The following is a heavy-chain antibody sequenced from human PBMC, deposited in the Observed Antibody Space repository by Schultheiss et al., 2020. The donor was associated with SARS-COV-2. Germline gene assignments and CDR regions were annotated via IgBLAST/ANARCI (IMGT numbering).Heavy chain of an antibody. J-gene: IGHJ4*02. CDR3: ARGWGGAYFPPQ. D-gene: IGHD1-26*01. V-gene: IGHV4-34*01. Sequence: SETLSLTCAVYSGSFSGYYWSWIRQPPGKGLEWIGEINHSGSTNYNPSLKSRVTISVDTSKNQFSLKLSSVTAADTAVYYCARGWGGAYFPPQWGQGTLVTVSS. CDR2: INHSGST. CDR1: SGSFSGYY.